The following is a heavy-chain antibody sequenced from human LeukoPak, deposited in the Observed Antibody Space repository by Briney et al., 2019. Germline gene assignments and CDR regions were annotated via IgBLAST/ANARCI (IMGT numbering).Heavy chain of an antibody. CDR3: ARVTPNDFWSGCYVPIDY. V-gene: IGHV3-20*04. J-gene: IGHJ4*02. CDR2: INWNGGST. D-gene: IGHD3-3*01. CDR1: GFTFDDYG. Sequence: GGSLRLSCAASGFTFDDYGMSWVRQAPGKGLEWVSGINWNGGSTGYADSVKGRFTISRDNAKNSLYLQMNSLRAEDTALYYCARVTPNDFWSGCYVPIDYWGQGTLVTVSS.